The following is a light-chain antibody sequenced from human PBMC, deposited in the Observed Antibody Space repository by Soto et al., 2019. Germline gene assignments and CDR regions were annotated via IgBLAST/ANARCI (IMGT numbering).Light chain of an antibody. Sequence: QSALTQPASVSGSPGQSITISCSGTGSDFGNYNLVSWYQQHPGKAPKLIIFGDTRRPSGVSDRFSGSKSGNTASLTISGLQTEDEAEYHCCSVAGTDTVVFGGGTQLTVL. J-gene: IGLJ2*01. V-gene: IGLV2-23*01. CDR3: CSVAGTDTVV. CDR1: GSDFGNYNL. CDR2: GDT.